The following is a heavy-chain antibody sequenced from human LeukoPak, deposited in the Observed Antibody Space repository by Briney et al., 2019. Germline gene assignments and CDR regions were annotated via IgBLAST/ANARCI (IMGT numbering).Heavy chain of an antibody. CDR2: IYYSGST. CDR3: ARRGEGELPSDWYFDL. D-gene: IGHD1-26*01. Sequence: SETLSLTCTVSGGSISSYYWSWIRQPPGKGLEWIGYIYYSGSTNYNPSLKSRVTISVDTSKNQFSLKLSSVTAADTAVYYCARRGEGELPSDWYFDLWGRGTLVTVSS. V-gene: IGHV4-59*08. J-gene: IGHJ2*01. CDR1: GGSISSYY.